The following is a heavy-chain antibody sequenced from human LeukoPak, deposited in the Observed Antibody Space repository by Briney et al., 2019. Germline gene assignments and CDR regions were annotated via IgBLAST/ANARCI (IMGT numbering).Heavy chain of an antibody. D-gene: IGHD2-2*01. J-gene: IGHJ5*02. V-gene: IGHV4-59*01. CDR3: ARTHNFRYCSSTSCLNWFDP. Sequence: PSETLSLTCTVSGGSISSYYWSWIRQPPGKGLEWIVYIYYSGSTNYNPSLKSRVTISVDTSKNQFSLKLSSVTAADTAVYYCARTHNFRYCSSTSCLNWFDPWGQGTLVTVSS. CDR1: GGSISSYY. CDR2: IYYSGST.